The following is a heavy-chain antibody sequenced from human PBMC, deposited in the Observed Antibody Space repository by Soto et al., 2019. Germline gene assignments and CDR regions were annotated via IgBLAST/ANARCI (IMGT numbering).Heavy chain of an antibody. CDR3: AREGGSYDSGGYLIRGAFDI. J-gene: IGHJ3*02. CDR2: IYFRGNT. D-gene: IGHD3-22*01. CDR1: GDSISRIDYY. Sequence: SETLSLTCSVSGDSISRIDYYWTWIRQHPEKGLEWIGNIYFRGNTYYSPSLESRLTISVDTSKNQFSLKLTSVTAADTAVYYCAREGGSYDSGGYLIRGAFDIWGQGTMVTV. V-gene: IGHV4-31*03.